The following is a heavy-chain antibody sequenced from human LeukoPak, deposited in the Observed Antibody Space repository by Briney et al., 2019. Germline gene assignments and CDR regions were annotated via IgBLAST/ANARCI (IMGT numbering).Heavy chain of an antibody. D-gene: IGHD1-26*01. CDR1: GGSISSSSYY. Sequence: SETLSLTCTVSGGSISSSSYYWGWIRQPPGKGLEWIGSIYYSGSTYYNPSLKSRVTISVDTSKNQFSLKLSSVTAADTAVYYCARRGKWVDYWGQGTLVTVSS. CDR2: IYYSGST. V-gene: IGHV4-39*07. CDR3: ARRGKWVDY. J-gene: IGHJ4*02.